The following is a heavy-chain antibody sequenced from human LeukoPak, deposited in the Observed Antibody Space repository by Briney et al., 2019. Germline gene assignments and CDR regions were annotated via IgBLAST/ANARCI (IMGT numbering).Heavy chain of an antibody. CDR2: INTNTGNP. D-gene: IGHD4-17*01. V-gene: IGHV7-4-1*02. Sequence: GASVKVSCKASGYTFTSYAMNWVRQALGQGLEWMGWINTNTGNPTYAQGFTGRFVFSLDTSVSTAYLQISSLKAEDTAVYYCARDPHTVTTFSGDYWGQGTLVTVSS. CDR1: GYTFTSYA. CDR3: ARDPHTVTTFSGDY. J-gene: IGHJ4*02.